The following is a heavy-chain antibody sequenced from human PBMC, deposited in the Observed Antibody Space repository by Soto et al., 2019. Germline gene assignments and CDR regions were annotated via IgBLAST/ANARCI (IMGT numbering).Heavy chain of an antibody. D-gene: IGHD5-12*01. CDR3: ARDVEMATLGFGY. Sequence: AEVKDFCNASGYTFTSYGISWVRQAPGQGLEWMGWISAYNGNTNYDQKLQRRVTMTTDTSTSTAYYEQRSRRTDDTAAIYCARDVEMATLGFGYWGQGTPVTGSS. J-gene: IGHJ4*02. CDR2: ISAYNGNT. V-gene: IGHV1-18*04. CDR1: GYTFTSYG.